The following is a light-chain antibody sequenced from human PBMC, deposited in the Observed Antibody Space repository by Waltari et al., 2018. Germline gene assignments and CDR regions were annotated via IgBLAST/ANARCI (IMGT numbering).Light chain of an antibody. CDR3: QHYVRLPAT. V-gene: IGKV3-20*01. CDR2: GAS. J-gene: IGKJ1*01. Sequence: ENVLTQSPGTMSLSPGERATLSCRASQSVGRSLAWYQQKPGQAPRLLIYGASSRATGIPDRFSGSGSGTDFSLTISRLEPEDFAVYYCQHYVRLPATFGQGTKVEIK. CDR1: QSVGRS.